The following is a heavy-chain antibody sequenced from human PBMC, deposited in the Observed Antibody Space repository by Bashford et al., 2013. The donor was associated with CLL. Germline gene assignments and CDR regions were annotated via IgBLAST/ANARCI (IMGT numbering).Heavy chain of an antibody. D-gene: IGHD3-3*02. J-gene: IGHJ4*02. Sequence: ASVKVSCKASGYTFTNYGINWVRQAPGQGLEWMGWISPYNGNRNYEQKLQARVTMTADTSTSTAYMELRSLRSDDTAVYYCARDRTSYVFLTGHIWSAPYDYWGQGTLVTVSS. V-gene: IGHV1-18*01. CDR3: ARDRTSYVFLTGHIWSAPYDY. CDR1: GYTFTNYG. CDR2: ISPYNGNR.